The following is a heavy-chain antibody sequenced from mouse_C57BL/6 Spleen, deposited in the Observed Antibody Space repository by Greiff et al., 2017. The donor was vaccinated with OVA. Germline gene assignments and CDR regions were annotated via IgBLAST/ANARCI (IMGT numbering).Heavy chain of an antibody. CDR3: ARLTGYYFDY. D-gene: IGHD4-1*01. Sequence: VQVVESGAELVRPGASVKLSCKASGYTFTDYYINWVTQRPGQGLEWIARIYPGSGNTYYHEKFKGKATLTAEKSSSTAYMQLSSLTSEDSAVYFCARLTGYYFDYWGQGTTLTVSS. CDR2: IYPGSGNT. V-gene: IGHV1-76*01. CDR1: GYTFTDYY. J-gene: IGHJ2*01.